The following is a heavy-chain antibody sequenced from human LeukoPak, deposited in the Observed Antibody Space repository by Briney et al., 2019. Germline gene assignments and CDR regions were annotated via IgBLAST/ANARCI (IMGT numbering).Heavy chain of an antibody. CDR3: ASQQQLYYYYGMDV. V-gene: IGHV4-59*12. J-gene: IGHJ6*02. Sequence: SETLSLTCTVSGGSISSYYWSWIRQPPGKGLEWIGYIYYSGSTNYNPSLKSRVTISVDTSKNQFSLKLSSVTAADTAVYYCASQQQLYYYYGMDVWGQGTTVTVSS. CDR2: IYYSGST. CDR1: GGSISSYY. D-gene: IGHD6-13*01.